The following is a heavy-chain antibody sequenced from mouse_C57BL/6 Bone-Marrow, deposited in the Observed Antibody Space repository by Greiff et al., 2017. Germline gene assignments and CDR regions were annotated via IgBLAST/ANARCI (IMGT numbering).Heavy chain of an antibody. CDR2: ISSGGSYT. J-gene: IGHJ2*01. CDR3: ARHTGSYFDY. Sequence: SGGDLVKPGGSLKLSCAASGFTFSSYGMSWVRQTPDKRLEWVATISSGGSYTYYPDSVKGRFTISRDTANNTLYLQMSSLKSEDTAMYYCARHTGSYFDYWGQGTTLTVAS. V-gene: IGHV5-6*01. CDR1: GFTFSSYG. D-gene: IGHD4-1*01.